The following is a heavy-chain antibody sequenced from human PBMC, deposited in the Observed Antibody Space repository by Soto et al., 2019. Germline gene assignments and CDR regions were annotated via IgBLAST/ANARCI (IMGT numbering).Heavy chain of an antibody. V-gene: IGHV1-3*01. CDR1: GYSFSNYA. CDR3: ARGHLAVVPVASWYYYMDV. D-gene: IGHD2-2*01. CDR2: VNAGNGNT. J-gene: IGHJ6*03. Sequence: QVQLVQSGAEVEQPGASVKVSCKASGYSFSNYAVHWVRQAPGQRLEWMGWVNAGNGNTRYSQNFQGRVTITRDTSARTAYLELSSLRSEDTAVYYCARGHLAVVPVASWYYYMDVWGKGTTVTVSS.